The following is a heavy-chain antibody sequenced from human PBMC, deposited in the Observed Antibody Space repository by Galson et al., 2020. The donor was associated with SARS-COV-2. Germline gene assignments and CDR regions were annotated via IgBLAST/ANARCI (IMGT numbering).Heavy chain of an antibody. D-gene: IGHD2-8*01. J-gene: IGHJ3*02. CDR1: GGSFSSGGYS. CDR3: ARRYIVIMVYDIKRDALDI. CDR2: IYYIGST. V-gene: IGHV4-31*03. Sequence: SDPLTLTCSVSGGSFSSGGYSWSCIRQHPGKGLASLGYIYYIGSTYYNPSLTIRATISVDTAKNQFSLKRSSVTAADPAVYYWARRYIVIMVYDIKRDALDIWGQGTMVTVSS.